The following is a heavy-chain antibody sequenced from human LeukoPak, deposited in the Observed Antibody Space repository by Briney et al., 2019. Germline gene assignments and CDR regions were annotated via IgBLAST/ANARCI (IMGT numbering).Heavy chain of an antibody. CDR1: GFTFSSYA. Sequence: SGGSLRLSCAASGFTFSSYAMHWVRQAPGKGLEWVAVISYDGSNKYYADSVKGRFTISRDNSKNTLYLQMNSLRAEDTAVYYCARGALSESYPYYFDYWGQGTLVTVSS. CDR3: ARGALSESYPYYFDY. D-gene: IGHD1-26*01. CDR2: ISYDGSNK. J-gene: IGHJ4*02. V-gene: IGHV3-30*04.